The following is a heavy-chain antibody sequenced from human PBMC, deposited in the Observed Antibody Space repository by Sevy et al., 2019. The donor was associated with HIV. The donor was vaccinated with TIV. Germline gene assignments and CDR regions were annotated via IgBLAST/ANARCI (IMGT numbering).Heavy chain of an antibody. V-gene: IGHV4-59*01. CDR1: GGSISSYY. CDR2: IYYSGST. Sequence: SETLSLTCTVSGGSISSYYWSWIRQPPGKGLEWIGYIYYSGSTNYNPSLKSRVTISVDTSKNQFSLKLRSVTAADTAVYYCARGADSSSLFFDYWGQGTLVTVSS. CDR3: ARGADSSSLFFDY. D-gene: IGHD6-6*01. J-gene: IGHJ4*02.